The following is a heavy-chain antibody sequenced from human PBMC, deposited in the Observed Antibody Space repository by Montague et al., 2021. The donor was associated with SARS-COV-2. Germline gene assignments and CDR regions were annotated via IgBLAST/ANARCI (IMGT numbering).Heavy chain of an antibody. J-gene: IGHJ6*02. Sequence: SLRLSCAASGFAVSRNYMGWVRQAPGKGLEWVSIIFGGGSTNYADSVKGRFTISRDFSQNTLYLQMNSLRAEDTAVYYCPKGGTSYFYGMDVWGQGTTVAVSS. CDR1: GFAVSRNY. D-gene: IGHD1-26*01. CDR2: IFGGGST. V-gene: IGHV3-66*01. CDR3: PKGGTSYFYGMDV.